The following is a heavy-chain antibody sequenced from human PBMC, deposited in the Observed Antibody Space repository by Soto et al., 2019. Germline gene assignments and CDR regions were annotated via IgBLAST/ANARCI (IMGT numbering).Heavy chain of an antibody. Sequence: PGESLKISCKGSGYSFTSYWIGWVRQMPGKGLEWMGIIYPGDSDTRYSPSFQGQVTISADKSISTAYLQWSSLKASDTAMYYCARSGKGYSYGYDYYGMDVWGQGTTVTVSS. CDR1: GYSFTSYW. V-gene: IGHV5-51*01. J-gene: IGHJ6*02. CDR3: ARSGKGYSYGYDYYGMDV. CDR2: IYPGDSDT. D-gene: IGHD5-18*01.